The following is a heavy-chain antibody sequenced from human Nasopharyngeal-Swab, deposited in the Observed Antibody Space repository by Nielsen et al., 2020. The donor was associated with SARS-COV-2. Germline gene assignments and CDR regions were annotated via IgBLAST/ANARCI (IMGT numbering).Heavy chain of an antibody. CDR1: GFTFSSYS. V-gene: IGHV3-21*01. J-gene: IGHJ5*02. D-gene: IGHD2-15*01. Sequence: GESLKISCAASGFTFSSYSMNWVRQAPGKGLEWVSSISSSSSYIYYADSVKGRFTISRDNAKNSLYLQMNSLRAEDTAVYYCARESPHCSGGRGCIDPWGQGTLVTVSS. CDR2: ISSSSSYI. CDR3: ARESPHCSGGRGCIDP.